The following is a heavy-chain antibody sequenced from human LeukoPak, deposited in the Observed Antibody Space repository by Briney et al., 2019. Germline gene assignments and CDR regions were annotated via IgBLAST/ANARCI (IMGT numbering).Heavy chain of an antibody. CDR1: GFIFSGYG. CDR3: ARVGCSGGNCRPYYCYAMDV. D-gene: IGHD2-15*01. Sequence: GGSLRLSCAASGFIFSGYGMNWVRQAPGKGLEWVAVIWLVGSNKYYAESAKGRLTISRDNPKNTLYLQMNSLRAEDTAVYYCARVGCSGGNCRPYYCYAMDVWGQGTTVTVSS. J-gene: IGHJ6*02. V-gene: IGHV3-33*01. CDR2: IWLVGSNK.